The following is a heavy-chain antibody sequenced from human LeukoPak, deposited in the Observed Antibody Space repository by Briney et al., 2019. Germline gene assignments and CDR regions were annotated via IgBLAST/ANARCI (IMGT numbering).Heavy chain of an antibody. D-gene: IGHD2-2*02. CDR2: VNPNSGGT. J-gene: IGHJ6*03. CDR1: GYTFTGYY. V-gene: IGHV1-2*02. Sequence: GASVKVSCKASGYTFTGYYMHWVRQAPGQGLEWMGWVNPNSGGTNYAQKFQGRVTMTRDTSISTAYMELSRLRSDDTAVYYCATHGGRYCSSTSCYTGPAYYYYMDVWGKGTTVTVSS. CDR3: ATHGGRYCSSTSCYTGPAYYYYMDV.